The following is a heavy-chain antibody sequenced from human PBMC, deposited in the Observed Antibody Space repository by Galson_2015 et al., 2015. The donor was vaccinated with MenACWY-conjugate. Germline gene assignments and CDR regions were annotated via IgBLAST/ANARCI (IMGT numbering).Heavy chain of an antibody. Sequence: SLRLSCAASGFTFSGYAMTWVRQAPGKGLEWVSVTSGSGGTIYYAESVKGRFTISRDNSKNTLFLEMNSLRAEDTAVYYCAKKFGSSSWFRGFDSWGQGTLVTVSS. CDR1: GFTFSGYA. D-gene: IGHD6-13*01. J-gene: IGHJ4*02. V-gene: IGHV3-23*01. CDR3: AKKFGSSSWFRGFDS. CDR2: TSGSGGTI.